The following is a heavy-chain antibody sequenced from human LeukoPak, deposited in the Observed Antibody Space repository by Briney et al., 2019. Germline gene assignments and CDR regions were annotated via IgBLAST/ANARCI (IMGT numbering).Heavy chain of an antibody. V-gene: IGHV4-61*01. Sequence: SSETLSLTCTVSGASVSSGSYYWSWIRQPPGKGLEWIGYIYYSGSTNYNPSLKSRVTISVDTSKNQFSLKLSSVTAADTAVHYCARGSRGYSYGWGQGTLVTVSS. CDR1: GASVSSGSYY. CDR2: IYYSGST. D-gene: IGHD5-18*01. J-gene: IGHJ4*02. CDR3: ARGSRGYSYG.